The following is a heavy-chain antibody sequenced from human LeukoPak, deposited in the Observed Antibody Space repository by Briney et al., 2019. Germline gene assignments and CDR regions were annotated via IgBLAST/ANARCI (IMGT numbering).Heavy chain of an antibody. D-gene: IGHD6-19*01. Sequence: GGSLRLSCAASGFTVSSNYMSWVRQAPGKGLEWVSVIYSGGSTYYADSVKGRFTISRDNAKNSLYLQMNSLRAEDTAVYYCARDLKVPGPADFDYWGQGTLVTVSS. CDR2: IYSGGST. CDR3: ARDLKVPGPADFDY. CDR1: GFTVSSNY. J-gene: IGHJ4*02. V-gene: IGHV3-53*01.